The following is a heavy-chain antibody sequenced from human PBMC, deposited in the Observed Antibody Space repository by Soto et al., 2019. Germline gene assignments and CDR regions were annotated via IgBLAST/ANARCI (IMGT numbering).Heavy chain of an antibody. CDR3: ASNLEMATIRPSKTFDY. D-gene: IGHD5-12*01. Sequence: QVQLVQSGAEVKKPGSSVKVSCKASGGTFSSYAISWVRQAPGQGLEWMGGIIPIFGTANYAQKFQGRVTITADESTSTAYMELSSLRSEDTAVYYCASNLEMATIRPSKTFDYWGQGTLVTVSS. CDR2: IIPIFGTA. V-gene: IGHV1-69*12. J-gene: IGHJ4*02. CDR1: GGTFSSYA.